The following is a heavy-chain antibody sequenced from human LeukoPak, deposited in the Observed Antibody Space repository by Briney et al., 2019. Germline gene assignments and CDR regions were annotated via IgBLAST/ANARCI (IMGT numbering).Heavy chain of an antibody. Sequence: WASVKVSCKASGYTFTGYYMHWVRQAPGQGLEWMGWINPNSGGTNYAQKFQGRVTMTRDTSISTAYMELSRLRSDDTAVYYCARWVPRWNRERRDNWFDPWGQGTLVTVSS. J-gene: IGHJ5*02. CDR2: INPNSGGT. CDR3: ARWVPRWNRERRDNWFDP. CDR1: GYTFTGYY. V-gene: IGHV1-2*02. D-gene: IGHD1-1*01.